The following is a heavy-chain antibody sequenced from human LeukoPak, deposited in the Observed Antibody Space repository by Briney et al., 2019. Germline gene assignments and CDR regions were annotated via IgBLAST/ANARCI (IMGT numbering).Heavy chain of an antibody. Sequence: PGGSLRLSGAASGFTFSNVWMSWVRQAPGKGREGCGRIKRETDGGATDYAAPVNGRLTMSRDDSKNTLYLQMNSLKTEDTAVYYCTTYLSSSDSRGLAYWGQGTLVTVSS. CDR2: IKRETDGGAT. CDR1: GFTFSNVW. V-gene: IGHV3-15*01. CDR3: TTYLSSSDSRGLAY. D-gene: IGHD3-22*01. J-gene: IGHJ4*02.